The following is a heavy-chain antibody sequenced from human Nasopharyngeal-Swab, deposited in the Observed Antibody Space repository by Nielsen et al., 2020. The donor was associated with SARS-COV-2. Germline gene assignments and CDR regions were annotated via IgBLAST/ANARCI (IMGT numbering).Heavy chain of an antibody. CDR2: INHSRST. V-gene: IGHV4-34*01. Sequence: SETLSLTCAVYGGSFSGYYWSWIRQPPGKGLEWIGDINHSRSTNYNPSLKSRVTISVDTSKNQFSLKLSSVTAADTAVYYCARDGGSGSYYNWGPYYYYGMDVWGQGTTVTVS. CDR1: GGSFSGYY. J-gene: IGHJ6*02. D-gene: IGHD3-10*01. CDR3: ARDGGSGSYYNWGPYYYYGMDV.